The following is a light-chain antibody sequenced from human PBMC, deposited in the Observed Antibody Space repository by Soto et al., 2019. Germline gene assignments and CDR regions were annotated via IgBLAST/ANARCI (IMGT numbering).Light chain of an antibody. CDR2: GNS. Sequence: QCVLTQPPSVSGAPGQRGTISCTGSSSNIGAGYDVHWYQQLPGTAPKLLIYGNSNRPSGVPDRFSGSKSGTSASLAITGLQAEDEADYYCQSYDSSLSVVFGGGTKLTVL. J-gene: IGLJ2*01. CDR1: SSNIGAGYD. V-gene: IGLV1-40*01. CDR3: QSYDSSLSVV.